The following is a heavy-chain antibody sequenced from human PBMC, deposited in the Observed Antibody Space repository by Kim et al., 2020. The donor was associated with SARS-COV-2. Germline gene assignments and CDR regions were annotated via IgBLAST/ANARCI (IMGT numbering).Heavy chain of an antibody. CDR3: ARGGGKQQLVHH. V-gene: IGHV3-74*01. J-gene: IGHJ4*02. D-gene: IGHD6-13*01. Sequence: TYADSVKGRFTISRDNAKNTVYLQMNSLRAEDTAVYYCARGGGKQQLVHHWGQGTLVTVSS.